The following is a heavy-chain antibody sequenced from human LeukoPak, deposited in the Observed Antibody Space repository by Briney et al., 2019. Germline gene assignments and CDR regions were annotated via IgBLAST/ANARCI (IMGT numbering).Heavy chain of an antibody. CDR2: INPNSGGT. CDR3: ARDAPLAYYDSSGHRRGYYYGMDV. D-gene: IGHD3-22*01. CDR1: GYTFTGYY. V-gene: IGHV1-2*02. Sequence: SVKVSCKASGYTFTGYYMHWVRLAPGQGLEWMGWINPNSGGTNYAHKFQGRVTMTRDTSISTAYMELSRLRSDDTAVYYCARDAPLAYYDSSGHRRGYYYGMDVWGQGTTVTVS. J-gene: IGHJ6*02.